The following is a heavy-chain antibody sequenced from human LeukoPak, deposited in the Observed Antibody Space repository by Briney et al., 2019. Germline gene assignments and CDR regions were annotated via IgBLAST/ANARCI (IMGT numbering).Heavy chain of an antibody. CDR1: GYTFTSYA. CDR2: INTNTGNP. CDR3: ARVFYYYDSSGYSAFDY. V-gene: IGHV7-4-1*02. Sequence: ASVKVSCKASGYTFTSYAINWVRQAPGQGLEWMGWINTNTGNPTYAQGFTGRFVFSLDTSVSTAYLQISSLTAEDTAVYYCARVFYYYDSSGYSAFDYWGQGTLVTVSS. D-gene: IGHD3-22*01. J-gene: IGHJ4*02.